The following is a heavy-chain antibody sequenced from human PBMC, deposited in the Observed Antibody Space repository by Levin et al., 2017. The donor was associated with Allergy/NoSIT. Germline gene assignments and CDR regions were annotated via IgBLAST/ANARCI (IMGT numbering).Heavy chain of an antibody. CDR2: INHSGST. CDR3: ARSDGWGAFDI. J-gene: IGHJ3*02. D-gene: IGHD5-24*01. V-gene: IGHV4-34*01. Sequence: SETLSLTCAVYGGSFSGYYWSWIRQPPGKGLEWIGEINHSGSTNYNPSLKSRVTISVDTSKNQFSLKLSSVTAADTAVYYCARSDGWGAFDIWGQGTMVTVSS. CDR1: GGSFSGYY.